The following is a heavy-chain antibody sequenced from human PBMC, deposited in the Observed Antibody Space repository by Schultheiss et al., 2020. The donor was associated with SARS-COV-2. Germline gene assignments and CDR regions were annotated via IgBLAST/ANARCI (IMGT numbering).Heavy chain of an antibody. D-gene: IGHD2-2*01. J-gene: IGHJ4*02. Sequence: GESLKISCAASGFTFSSYAMSWVRQAPGKGLEWVSAISGSGGSTYYADSVKGRFTISRDNSKNTLYLQMNSLRAEDTAVYYCAKDQVVVVPAASYYFDYWGQGTLVTVSS. V-gene: IGHV3-23*01. CDR3: AKDQVVVVPAASYYFDY. CDR2: ISGSGGST. CDR1: GFTFSSYA.